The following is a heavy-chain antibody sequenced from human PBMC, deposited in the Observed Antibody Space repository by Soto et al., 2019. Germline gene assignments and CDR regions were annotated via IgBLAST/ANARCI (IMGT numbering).Heavy chain of an antibody. CDR3: ARGRVDKAMVLLDY. D-gene: IGHD5-18*01. CDR2: INHSGST. V-gene: IGHV4-34*01. CDR1: GGSFSGYY. J-gene: IGHJ4*02. Sequence: SETLSLTCAVYGGSFSGYYWSWIRQPPGKGLEWIGEINHSGSTNYNPSLKSRVTISVDTSKNQFSLKLSSVTAADTAVYYCARGRVDKAMVLLDYWGQGTLVTVSS.